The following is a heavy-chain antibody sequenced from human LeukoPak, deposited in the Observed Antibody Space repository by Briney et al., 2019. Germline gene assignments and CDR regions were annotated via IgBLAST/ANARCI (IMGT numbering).Heavy chain of an antibody. CDR1: GGSISSYY. V-gene: IGHV4-59*01. CDR3: ARHYYYDSSGYWYYYYYMDV. J-gene: IGHJ6*03. D-gene: IGHD3-22*01. Sequence: SETLSLTCTVSGGSISSYYWSWIRQPPGKGLEWIGYIYYSGSTNYNPSLKSRVTISVDTSKNQFSLKLSSVTAADTAVYYCARHYYYDSSGYWYYYYYMDVWGKGTTVTVSS. CDR2: IYYSGST.